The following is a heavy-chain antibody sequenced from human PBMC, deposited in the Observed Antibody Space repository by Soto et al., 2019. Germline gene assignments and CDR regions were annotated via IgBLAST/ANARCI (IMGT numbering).Heavy chain of an antibody. CDR1: GFTFSTYG. CDR2: MSYDGTKE. J-gene: IGHJ4*02. V-gene: IGHV3-30*18. CDR3: AKEYGSTWIDH. D-gene: IGHD6-13*01. Sequence: GGSLRVSCAASGFTFSTYGMHWVRQAPGKRLEWVAAMSYDGTKEYYVDSVKGRFTISRDNSRNTLFLQLNSLRDEDTAVYYCAKEYGSTWIDHWGQGTLVTVSS.